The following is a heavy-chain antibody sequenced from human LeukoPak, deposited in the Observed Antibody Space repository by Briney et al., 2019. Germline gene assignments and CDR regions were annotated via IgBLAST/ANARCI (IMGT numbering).Heavy chain of an antibody. D-gene: IGHD2-2*01. J-gene: IGHJ5*02. Sequence: PSETLSLTCTVSGGSVSSSSYYWGWIRQPPGKGLEWIGEINHSGSTNYNPSLKSRVTISVDTSKNQFSLKLSSVTAADTAVYYCARGPKAVVPAARAFDPWGQGTLVTVSS. CDR2: INHSGST. CDR1: GGSVSSSSYY. V-gene: IGHV4-39*07. CDR3: ARGPKAVVPAARAFDP.